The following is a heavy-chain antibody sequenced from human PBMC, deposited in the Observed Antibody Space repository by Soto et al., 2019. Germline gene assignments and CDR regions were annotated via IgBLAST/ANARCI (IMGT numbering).Heavy chain of an antibody. CDR1: GFTFSSYS. J-gene: IGHJ4*02. Sequence: GGSLRLSCAASGFTFSSYSMNWVRQAPGKGLEWVSSISSSSSYIYYADSVKGRFTISRDNAKNSLYLQMNSLRAEDTAVYYCARDGTYCSGGSCFVAWGQGTLVTVSS. D-gene: IGHD2-15*01. CDR3: ARDGTYCSGGSCFVA. CDR2: ISSSSSYI. V-gene: IGHV3-21*01.